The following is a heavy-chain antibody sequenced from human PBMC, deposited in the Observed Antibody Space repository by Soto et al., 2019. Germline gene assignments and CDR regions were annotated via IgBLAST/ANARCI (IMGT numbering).Heavy chain of an antibody. Sequence: SQTLSLTCAISGDSVSSNSAAWNWIRQSPSRGLEWLGRTYYRSKWYNDYAVSVKSRITINPDTSKNQFSLQLNSVTPGDTAVYYCARGMGHCSGGSCAYGMDVWGQGTTVTVSS. V-gene: IGHV6-1*01. CDR3: ARGMGHCSGGSCAYGMDV. D-gene: IGHD2-15*01. CDR2: TYYRSKWYN. CDR1: GDSVSSNSAA. J-gene: IGHJ6*02.